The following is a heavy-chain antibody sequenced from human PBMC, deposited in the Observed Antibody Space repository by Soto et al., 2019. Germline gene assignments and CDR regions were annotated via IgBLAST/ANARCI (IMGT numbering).Heavy chain of an antibody. CDR2: MYYGGTT. CDR3: AREAAGFDL. CDR1: GFTGSSDH. V-gene: IGHV3-53*02. J-gene: IGHJ3*01. D-gene: IGHD6-13*01. Sequence: EMQLVETGGGLIQPGGSLRLSCAASGFTGSSDHMSWVRQAPGKGLEWISVMYYGGTTYYADSVQGRFTISRDSSTNTIYLQMTALRADDTAVYYCAREAAGFDLWGQGTMVTVSS.